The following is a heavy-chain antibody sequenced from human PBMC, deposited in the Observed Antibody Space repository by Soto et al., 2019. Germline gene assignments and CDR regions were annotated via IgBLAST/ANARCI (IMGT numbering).Heavy chain of an antibody. Sequence: EVQLVESGGGLVKPGGSLRLSCAASGFTFSNAWMSWVRQAPGKGLEWVGRIKSKTDGGTTDYAAPVKGRFTISRDDSKNTLYLQMNSLKTEDTAVYYCTTIDYDSMSYGMDVWGQGTTVTVSS. V-gene: IGHV3-15*01. CDR3: TTIDYDSMSYGMDV. J-gene: IGHJ6*02. D-gene: IGHD3-22*01. CDR2: IKSKTDGGTT. CDR1: GFTFSNAW.